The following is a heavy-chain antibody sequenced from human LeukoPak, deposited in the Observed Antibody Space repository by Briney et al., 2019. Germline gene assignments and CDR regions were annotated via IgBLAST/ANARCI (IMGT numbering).Heavy chain of an antibody. CDR1: GYSISSGYY. D-gene: IGHD2-15*01. CDR2: IHHSGST. J-gene: IGHJ4*02. V-gene: IGHV4-38-2*02. CDR3: ARLIYCSGGNCNLGYFDY. Sequence: PSETLSLTCTVFGYSISSGYYWGWIRQPPGKGLEWIGSIHHSGSTYYNPSLKSRVTISVDTSKNLFSLNMSSVTAADTAVYYCARLIYCSGGNCNLGYFDYWGQGTLVTVSS.